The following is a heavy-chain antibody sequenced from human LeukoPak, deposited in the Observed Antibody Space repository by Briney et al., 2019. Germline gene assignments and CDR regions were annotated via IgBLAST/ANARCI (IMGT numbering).Heavy chain of an antibody. CDR3: ARDRGRNDFWIDY. J-gene: IGHJ4*02. CDR2: ISSSSSTI. CDR1: GFTFSSYS. V-gene: IGHV3-48*01. Sequence: GGSLRLSCAASGFTFSSYSMNWVRQAPGKGLEWVSYISSSSSTIYYADSVKGRFTISRDNAKNSLYLQMNSLRAEDTAVYYCARDRGRNDFWIDYWGQGTLVTVSS. D-gene: IGHD3-3*01.